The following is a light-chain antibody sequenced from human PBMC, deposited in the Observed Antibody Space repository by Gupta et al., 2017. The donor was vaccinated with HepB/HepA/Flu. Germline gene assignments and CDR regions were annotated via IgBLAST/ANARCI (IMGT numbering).Light chain of an antibody. CDR3: QQYYSPAES. CDR1: QGISSY. V-gene: IGKV1-8*01. J-gene: IGKJ4*01. Sequence: AMRMTQSPSSCSASTGDRVPITSRASQGISSYLAWYQQKPGKAPKLLIYAASTLSSGVPSRFSGSGSGTDFTLTISCQQSEDFATYYCQQYYSPAESFGGGTKVEIK. CDR2: AAS.